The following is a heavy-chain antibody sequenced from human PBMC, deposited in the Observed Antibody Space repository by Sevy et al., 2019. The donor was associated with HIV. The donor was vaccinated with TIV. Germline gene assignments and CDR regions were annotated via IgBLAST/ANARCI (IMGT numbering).Heavy chain of an antibody. CDR3: ASDQGAGYFDH. J-gene: IGHJ4*02. V-gene: IGHV4-59*13. Sequence: LSLTCNVSGDSMNTYYYSWIRQPPGEGLEWIGFMSYSGFTNSKPSLKSRVTLSIDTSKNQFSLKLTSVTAADTAIYYCASDQGAGYFDHWGQGTLVTVSS. CDR1: GDSMNTYY. CDR2: MSYSGFT.